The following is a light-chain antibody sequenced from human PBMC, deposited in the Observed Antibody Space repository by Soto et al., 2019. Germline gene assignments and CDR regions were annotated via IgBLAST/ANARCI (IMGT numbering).Light chain of an antibody. CDR2: EDN. CDR3: QSYDNTPGAV. Sequence: NFMLTQPHSVSESPGKTVTISCTRSSGSFASNYVQWYQQRPGSAPTTVIYEDNQRPSGVPERFSGSIDSSSNSASLTIAGLRAEDEADYYCQSYDNTPGAVFGGGTQLTVL. V-gene: IGLV6-57*03. CDR1: SGSFASNY. J-gene: IGLJ7*01.